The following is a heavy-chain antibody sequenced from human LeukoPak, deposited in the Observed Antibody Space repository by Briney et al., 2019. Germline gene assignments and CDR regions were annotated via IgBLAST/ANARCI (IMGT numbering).Heavy chain of an antibody. CDR1: GGSFSGYY. CDR3: ARLFQYYYYYYYMDV. V-gene: IGHV4-34*01. D-gene: IGHD3-10*02. Sequence: TSETLSLTCAVYGGSFSGYYWSWIRQPPGKGLEWIGEINHSGSTNYNPSLKSRVTISVDTSKNQLSLKLSSVTAADTAVYYCARLFQYYYYYYYMDVWGKGTTVTVSS. CDR2: INHSGST. J-gene: IGHJ6*03.